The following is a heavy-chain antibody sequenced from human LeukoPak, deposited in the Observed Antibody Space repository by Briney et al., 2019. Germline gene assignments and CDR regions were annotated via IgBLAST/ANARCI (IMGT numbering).Heavy chain of an antibody. V-gene: IGHV4-34*01. CDR1: GGSFSGYY. Sequence: SETLSLPCAVYGGSFSGYYWSWIRQPPGKGLEWIGEINHSGSTNYNPSLKSRVTISVDTSKNQFSLKLSSVTAADTAVYYCARVPYDILTGIYYFDYWGQGTLVTVSS. CDR3: ARVPYDILTGIYYFDY. CDR2: INHSGST. J-gene: IGHJ4*02. D-gene: IGHD3-9*01.